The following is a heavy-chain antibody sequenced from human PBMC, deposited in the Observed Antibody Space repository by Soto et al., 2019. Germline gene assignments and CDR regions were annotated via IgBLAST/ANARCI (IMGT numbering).Heavy chain of an antibody. Sequence: ASVKVSCKASGYTFTNFGISWVRQAPGQGLEWMGWISTYNGHTTSAQQIPGRLTMTTETSTSTASMELRSLRSDDAAVYFCARDWGQQWLAYGLDVWGQGTTVTVYS. V-gene: IGHV1-18*01. CDR3: ARDWGQQWLAYGLDV. J-gene: IGHJ6*02. CDR1: GYTFTNFG. CDR2: ISTYNGHT. D-gene: IGHD6-19*01.